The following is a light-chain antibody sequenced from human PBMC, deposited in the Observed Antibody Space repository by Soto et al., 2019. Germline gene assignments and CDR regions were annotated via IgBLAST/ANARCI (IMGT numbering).Light chain of an antibody. CDR1: QSVSSY. V-gene: IGKV3-20*01. CDR3: QHYAGSPWT. Sequence: IVLTQSPGTLSLSPGERATLSCRASQSVSSYLAWYQQKPGQAPRLLIYGASSRATGIPDRFSGSASGTDFTLTISRLEPEDFAVYYCQHYAGSPWTFGQGTKVDIK. CDR2: GAS. J-gene: IGKJ1*01.